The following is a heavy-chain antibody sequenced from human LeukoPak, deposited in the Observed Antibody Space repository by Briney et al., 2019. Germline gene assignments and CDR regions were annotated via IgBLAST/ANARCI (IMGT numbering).Heavy chain of an antibody. CDR3: AKDGGYRTLNYFDY. D-gene: IGHD3-16*01. CDR1: GFTFSSYG. J-gene: IGHJ4*02. CDR2: IRYDGSNK. Sequence: GGSLRLSCAASGFTFSSYGMHWVRQAPGKGLEWVAFIRYDGSNKYYADSVKGRFTISRDNSKNTLYLQMNSLRAEDTAVYYCAKDGGYRTLNYFDYWSQGTLVTVSS. V-gene: IGHV3-30*02.